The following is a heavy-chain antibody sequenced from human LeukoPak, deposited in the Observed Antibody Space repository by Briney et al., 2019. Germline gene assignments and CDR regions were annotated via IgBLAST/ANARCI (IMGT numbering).Heavy chain of an antibody. J-gene: IGHJ4*02. D-gene: IGHD3-9*01. CDR1: GYSFTSYW. V-gene: IGHV5-51*01. Sequence: GESLKISCKGSGYSFTSYWIGWVRQMPGKGLEWMGIIYPGDSDARYSPSFQGQVAISADKSINTAYLQWSSLKASDTAMYYCASGFHFDWLLPFNYWGQGTLVTVSS. CDR2: IYPGDSDA. CDR3: ASGFHFDWLLPFNY.